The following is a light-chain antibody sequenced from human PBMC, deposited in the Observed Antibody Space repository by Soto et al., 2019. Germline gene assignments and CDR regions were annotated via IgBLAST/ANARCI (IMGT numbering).Light chain of an antibody. V-gene: IGKV3-20*01. Sequence: EIVLTQSPGTLSLSPGERATLSCRASQSVSGYYLAWYQQKPGQAPRLLIYGASSRATGIPDRFSGSESGTDFTLTISRLEPEDGAVYYCQQYGSSPLTFVGGTKVEIK. CDR1: QSVSGYY. CDR2: GAS. J-gene: IGKJ4*01. CDR3: QQYGSSPLT.